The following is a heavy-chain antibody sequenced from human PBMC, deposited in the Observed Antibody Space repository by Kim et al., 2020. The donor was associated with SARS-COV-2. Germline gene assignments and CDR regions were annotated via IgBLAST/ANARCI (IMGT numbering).Heavy chain of an antibody. CDR3: TRDPADFWSGHAFDV. Sequence: VKGRFTISRDNSKDTLYLQMNSLRTEDTATYFCTRDPADFWSGHAFDVWGQGTLVTVSS. J-gene: IGHJ3*01. D-gene: IGHD3-3*01. V-gene: IGHV3-30*07.